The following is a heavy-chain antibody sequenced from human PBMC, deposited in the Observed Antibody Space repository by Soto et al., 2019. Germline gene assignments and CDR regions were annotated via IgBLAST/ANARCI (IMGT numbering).Heavy chain of an antibody. Sequence: GGSLRLSCAASGLNFASYAMTWTRQAPGKGLEWVSATSGDAANTQYADSVKGRFTMSRDNSKNTLYLQMNSLRAEDTAVYFCAKYITAATRYFDLWGRGTLVTVSS. D-gene: IGHD1-20*01. V-gene: IGHV3-23*01. CDR2: TSGDAANT. CDR3: AKYITAATRYFDL. J-gene: IGHJ2*01. CDR1: GLNFASYA.